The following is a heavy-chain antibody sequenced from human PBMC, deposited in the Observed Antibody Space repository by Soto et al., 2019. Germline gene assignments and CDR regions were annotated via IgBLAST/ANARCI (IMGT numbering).Heavy chain of an antibody. Sequence: QVQLQQGGAGLLKPSETLSLTCAVYGGSFSGYYWSWIRQPPGKGLEWIGEINHSGSTNYYPSLKSRVTISVDTSKNQFSLKLSSVTAADTAVYYCARSIADYWGQGTLVTVSS. V-gene: IGHV4-34*01. CDR3: ARSIADY. J-gene: IGHJ4*02. CDR2: INHSGST. CDR1: GGSFSGYY. D-gene: IGHD3-16*02.